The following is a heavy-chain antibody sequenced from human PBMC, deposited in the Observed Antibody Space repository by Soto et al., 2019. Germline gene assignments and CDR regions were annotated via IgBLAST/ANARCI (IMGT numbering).Heavy chain of an antibody. CDR1: GGSISIGVYS. V-gene: IGHV4-30-2*03. D-gene: IGHD1-26*01. CDR3: ARRSSRLVGATYHFFDY. Sequence: SETLSLTCAVSGGSISIGVYSWCWIRQPPGKGLEWIGYIYYSGSTYYNPSLKSRVTISVDTSKNQFSLKLSSVTAADTAVYYCARRSSRLVGATYHFFDYWGQGTLVTVSS. J-gene: IGHJ4*02. CDR2: IYYSGST.